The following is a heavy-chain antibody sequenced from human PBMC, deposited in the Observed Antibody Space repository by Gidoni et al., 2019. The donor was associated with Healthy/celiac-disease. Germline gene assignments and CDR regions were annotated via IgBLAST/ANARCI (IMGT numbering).Heavy chain of an antibody. CDR2: IYSGGST. D-gene: IGHD4-4*01. V-gene: IGHV3-66*01. J-gene: IGHJ6*02. CDR3: ALTTVTQSSYYYTTVWTS. CDR1: GFTVSTNY. Sequence: EVQLVESGGGLVQPGGSLRLSCAASGFTVSTNYMSWVRQAPGKGLGGVSVIYSGGSTYYADSVKGRFTISRDNSKNTLYLQMNSLRAEDTAVYYCALTTVTQSSYYYTTVWTSGAKGPRSPSP.